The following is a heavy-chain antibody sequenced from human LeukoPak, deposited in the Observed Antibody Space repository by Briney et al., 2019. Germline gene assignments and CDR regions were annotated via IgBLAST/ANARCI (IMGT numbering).Heavy chain of an antibody. CDR3: LRDLNWSLDQ. CDR1: GFTFSNYM. J-gene: IGHJ4*02. D-gene: IGHD1-20*01. CDR2: IKSDGITI. Sequence: PGGSLRLSCAAFGFTFSNYMMHWVRQAPGKGLVWVSRIKSDGITITYVDSVKGRFTISRDNAKNTLYLQMNSLRAEDTAVYYCLRDLNWSLDQWGQGTLVTVSS. V-gene: IGHV3-74*01.